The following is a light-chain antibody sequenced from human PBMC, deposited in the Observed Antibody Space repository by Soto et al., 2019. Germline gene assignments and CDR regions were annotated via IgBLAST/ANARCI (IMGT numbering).Light chain of an antibody. CDR1: QSVSSSY. CDR2: DAS. J-gene: IGKJ4*01. Sequence: EIVLTQSPGTLSLSPGERATLSCRASQSVSSSYLAWYQQKPGQAPRLLIYDASNRATGIPARFSGSGSGTDFTLTISSLDPEDFAVYYCQQRSIWPLTFGGGTELEIK. V-gene: IGKV3D-20*02. CDR3: QQRSIWPLT.